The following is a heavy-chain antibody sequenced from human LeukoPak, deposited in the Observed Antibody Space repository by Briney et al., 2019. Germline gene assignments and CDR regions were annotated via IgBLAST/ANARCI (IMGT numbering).Heavy chain of an antibody. J-gene: IGHJ4*02. D-gene: IGHD7-27*01. CDR1: GGSISSSSYY. Sequence: SETLSLTCTVSGGSISSSSYYWGWLRQPPGKGLEWLGSIYYSGSTYYNPSLKSRVTISVDTSKNQFSLKLSSVTAADTAVYYCARLLTGDSYHFDYWGQGTLVTVSS. CDR3: ARLLTGDSYHFDY. CDR2: IYYSGST. V-gene: IGHV4-39*01.